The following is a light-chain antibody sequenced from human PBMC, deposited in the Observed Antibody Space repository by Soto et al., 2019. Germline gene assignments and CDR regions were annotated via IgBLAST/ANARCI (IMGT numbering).Light chain of an antibody. CDR1: QSVTNNY. V-gene: IGKV3-20*01. CDR2: GAS. J-gene: IGKJ1*01. CDR3: QQYGSLGT. Sequence: EIVLTQSPGTLSLSPGERATLSCRASQSVTNNYLSWYQQQPGQPPSLLIYGASNRATGIPDRFSGSGSGTDFTLTISRLEPEDFAVYYCQQYGSLGTFGQGTKVDIK.